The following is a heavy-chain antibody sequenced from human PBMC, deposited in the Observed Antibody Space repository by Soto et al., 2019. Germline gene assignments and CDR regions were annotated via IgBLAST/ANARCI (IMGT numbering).Heavy chain of an antibody. CDR3: ASNSAAGYYYYYGMDV. CDR2: INAGNGNT. CDR1: GYTFTSYA. D-gene: IGHD6-13*01. J-gene: IGHJ6*02. Sequence: ASVKVSCKASGYTFTSYAMHWVRQAPGQRLEWMGWINAGNGNTKYSQKFQGRVTITRDTSASTAYMELSSLRSEDTAVYYCASNSAAGYYYYYGMDVWGQGTTVTVSS. V-gene: IGHV1-3*01.